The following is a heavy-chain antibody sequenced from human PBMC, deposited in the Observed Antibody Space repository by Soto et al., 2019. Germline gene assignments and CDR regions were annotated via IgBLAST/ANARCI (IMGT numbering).Heavy chain of an antibody. CDR1: GGYFSGYY. J-gene: IGHJ6*03. CDR2: INHSGST. D-gene: IGHD2-15*01. V-gene: IGHV4-34*01. Sequence: SETLSLTCAVYGGYFSGYYWSWIRQPPGKGLEWIGEINHSGSTNYNPSLKSRVTISVDTSKNQFSLKLSSVTAADTAVYYCAREYCSGGSCPPGGYMDVWGKGTTVTVSS. CDR3: AREYCSGGSCPPGGYMDV.